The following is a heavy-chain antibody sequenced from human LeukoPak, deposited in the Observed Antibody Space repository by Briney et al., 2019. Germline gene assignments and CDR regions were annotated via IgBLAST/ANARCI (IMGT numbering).Heavy chain of an antibody. J-gene: IGHJ4*02. Sequence: ASVKVSCKASGYTFTSYAMHWVRQAPGQRLEWMGWINAGNGNTKYSQKFQGRVTITRDTSACTAYMELSSLRSEDTAVYYCARGYSSGWYGGLYYFDYWGQGTLVTVSS. CDR3: ARGYSSGWYGGLYYFDY. V-gene: IGHV1-3*01. CDR2: INAGNGNT. D-gene: IGHD6-19*01. CDR1: GYTFTSYA.